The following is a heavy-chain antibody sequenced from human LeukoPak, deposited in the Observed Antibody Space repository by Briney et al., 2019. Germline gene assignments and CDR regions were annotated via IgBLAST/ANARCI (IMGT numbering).Heavy chain of an antibody. J-gene: IGHJ4*02. CDR1: GFTFSSYS. D-gene: IGHD3-9*01. Sequence: PGGSLRLSCAASGFTFSSYSMNWVRQAPGKGLEWVSSISSSSSYIYYADSVKGRFTISRDNAKNSLYLQMNSLRAEDTAAYYCARATSLTGYWIFDYWGQGTLVTVSS. V-gene: IGHV3-21*01. CDR2: ISSSSSYI. CDR3: ARATSLTGYWIFDY.